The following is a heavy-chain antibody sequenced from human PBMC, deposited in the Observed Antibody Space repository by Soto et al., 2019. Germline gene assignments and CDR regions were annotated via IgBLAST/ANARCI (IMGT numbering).Heavy chain of an antibody. Sequence: QAGGALRLSCAASGVTFSSYSMNWVRKAPGKGLEWVSYISSSSSTIYYADSVKGRFTISRDNAKNSLYLQMNSLRAEDTAVYYCAKDTPYGMDVWGQGTTVTVSS. V-gene: IGHV3-48*01. CDR3: AKDTPYGMDV. CDR1: GVTFSSYS. CDR2: ISSSSSTI. J-gene: IGHJ6*02.